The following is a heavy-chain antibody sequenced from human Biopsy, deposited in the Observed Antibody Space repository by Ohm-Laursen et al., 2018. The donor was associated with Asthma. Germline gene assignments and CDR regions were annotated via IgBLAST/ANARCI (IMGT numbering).Heavy chain of an antibody. CDR1: GFTFSNYG. CDR2: ISFDGSNK. V-gene: IGHV3-30*18. Sequence: SLRLSCTASGFTFSNYGMHWVRQAPVKGLEWVAVISFDGSNKDYADSVKGRFTISRDNSKNTLHLEMNSLRVEDTAVYYCPKDVFPGWELRRGPDYWGQGTLVLVSS. CDR3: PKDVFPGWELRRGPDY. J-gene: IGHJ4*02. D-gene: IGHD1-26*01.